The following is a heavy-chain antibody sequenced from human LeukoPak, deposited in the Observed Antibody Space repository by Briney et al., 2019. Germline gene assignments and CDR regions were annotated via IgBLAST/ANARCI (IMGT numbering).Heavy chain of an antibody. V-gene: IGHV1-69*13. J-gene: IGHJ4*02. CDR2: ILPIFGTA. Sequence: SVKVSCKASGGTLSSYAVSWVRQAPGQGLEWMGGILPIFGTAKYAQKFQGRVTITADESASTVYMELSSLRSEDTAVYYCARVVSKGDYDFWSGFLDCWGQGTLVTVSS. CDR3: ARVVSKGDYDFWSGFLDC. CDR1: GGTLSSYA. D-gene: IGHD3-3*01.